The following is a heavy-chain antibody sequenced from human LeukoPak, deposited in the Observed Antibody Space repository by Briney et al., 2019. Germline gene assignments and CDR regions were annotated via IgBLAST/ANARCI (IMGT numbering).Heavy chain of an antibody. J-gene: IGHJ6*02. V-gene: IGHV1-46*01. CDR1: GYTFTSYY. CDR2: INPSGGST. Sequence: ASVKVSCKASGYTFTSYYMYWVRQAPGQGLEWMGIINPSGGSTSYAQKFQGRVTMTRDTSTSTVYMELSSLRSEDTAVYYCARDLVAVDAYTAMGFLLYYGMDVWGQGTTVTVSS. D-gene: IGHD5-18*01. CDR3: ARDLVAVDAYTAMGFLLYYGMDV.